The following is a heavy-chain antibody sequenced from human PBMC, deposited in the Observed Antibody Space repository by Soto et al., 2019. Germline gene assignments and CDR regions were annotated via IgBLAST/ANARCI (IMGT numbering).Heavy chain of an antibody. CDR2: IIVGGDIT. Sequence: EVQLLESGGGLVQPGGSLRLSCAASGFTFNNYAMTWVRQAPGKGLEWVSAIIVGGDITSYSDSVKGRFTVSRDGSKNTLYLQMSSLRAEDTALYYCAKGRGGSGSLTPRVDFWGQGTLVTVSS. J-gene: IGHJ4*02. V-gene: IGHV3-23*01. CDR1: GFTFNNYA. CDR3: AKGRGGSGSLTPRVDF. D-gene: IGHD3-10*01.